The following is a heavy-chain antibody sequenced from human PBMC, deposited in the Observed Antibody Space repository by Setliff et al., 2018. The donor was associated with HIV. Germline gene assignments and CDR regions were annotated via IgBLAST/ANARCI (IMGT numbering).Heavy chain of an antibody. CDR2: INTETGNP. Sequence: GASVKVSCKASGYTLTTFGISWVRQARGQGLEWMGWINTETGNPMYAQGFRGRFVFSLDTSVSTAYLQITSLKTEDTAMYYCARVGGYWSTFDYWGQGALVTVS. CDR3: ARVGGYWSTFDY. V-gene: IGHV7-4-1*02. D-gene: IGHD6-25*01. CDR1: GYTLTTFG. J-gene: IGHJ4*02.